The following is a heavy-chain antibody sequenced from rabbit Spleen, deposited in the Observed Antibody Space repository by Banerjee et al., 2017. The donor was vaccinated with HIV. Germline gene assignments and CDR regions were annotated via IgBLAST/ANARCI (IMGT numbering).Heavy chain of an antibody. J-gene: IGHJ4*01. CDR3: ARDTGVGSTYYDL. V-gene: IGHV1S40*01. Sequence: QSLEESGGDLVKPGASLTLTCKASGIDFSGYYYMCWVRQAPGKGLEWIACIYVYTGSTDYASWAKGRFTISKTSSTTVTLQMTSLTVADTATYFCARDTGVGSTYYDLWGPGTLVTVS. CDR2: IYVYTGST. CDR1: GIDFSGYYY. D-gene: IGHD8-1*01.